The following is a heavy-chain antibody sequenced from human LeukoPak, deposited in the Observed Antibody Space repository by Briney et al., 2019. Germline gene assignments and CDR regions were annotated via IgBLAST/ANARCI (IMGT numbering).Heavy chain of an antibody. D-gene: IGHD3-10*01. CDR2: ISAYDGNT. CDR1: GYTFTSYG. Sequence: GASVKVSCKASGYTFTSYGISWVRQAPGQGLEWMGWISAYDGNTNYAQKLQGRVTMTTDTSTSTAYMELRSLRSDDTAVYYCARGLSPRINMVRGVRPPFRGVFDYWGQGTLVTVSS. CDR3: ARGLSPRINMVRGVRPPFRGVFDY. J-gene: IGHJ4*02. V-gene: IGHV1-18*01.